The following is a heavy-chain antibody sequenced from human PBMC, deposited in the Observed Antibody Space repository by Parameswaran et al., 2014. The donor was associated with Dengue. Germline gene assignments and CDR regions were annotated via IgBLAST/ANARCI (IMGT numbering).Heavy chain of an antibody. J-gene: IGHJ6*02. CDR3: AREVRYFDWLLLSGPSDNYYYGMDV. Sequence: WIRQPQGRGVEWVSSISSSSSYIYYADSVKGRFTISRDNAKNSLYLQMNSLRAEDTAVYYCAREVRYFDWLLLSGPSDNYYYGMDVWGQGTTVTVSS. CDR2: ISSSSSYI. D-gene: IGHD3-9*01. V-gene: IGHV3-21*01.